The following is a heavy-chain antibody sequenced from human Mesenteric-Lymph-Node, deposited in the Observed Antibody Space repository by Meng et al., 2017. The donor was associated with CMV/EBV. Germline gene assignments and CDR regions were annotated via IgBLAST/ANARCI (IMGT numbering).Heavy chain of an antibody. J-gene: IGHJ6*02. V-gene: IGHV3-11*01. CDR1: GFTFSDYY. CDR2: IGTSVRTI. CDR3: ARGHYGLDV. Sequence: GESLKISCAASGFTFSDYYMSWIRQAPGEGLKWVSYIGTSVRTIYYADSVKGRFTISRDNARNSLYLQMNSLRAEDTAVYYCARGHYGLDVWGQGTTVTVSS.